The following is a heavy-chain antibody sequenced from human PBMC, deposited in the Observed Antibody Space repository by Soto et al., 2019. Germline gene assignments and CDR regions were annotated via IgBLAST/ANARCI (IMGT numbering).Heavy chain of an antibody. Sequence: GGSLRLSCAASGFTFSSYAMSWVRQAPGKGLEWVSAISGSGGSTYYADSVKGRFTISRDNSKNTLYLQMNSLRAEDTAVYYCAKRYYRRHGEDWFDPWGQGTLVTVSS. J-gene: IGHJ5*02. CDR3: AKRYYRRHGEDWFDP. V-gene: IGHV3-23*01. D-gene: IGHD1-26*01. CDR1: GFTFSSYA. CDR2: ISGSGGST.